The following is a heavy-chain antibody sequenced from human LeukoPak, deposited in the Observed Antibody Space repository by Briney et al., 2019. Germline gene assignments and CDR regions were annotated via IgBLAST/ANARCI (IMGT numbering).Heavy chain of an antibody. J-gene: IGHJ4*02. CDR1: GYTFTSYD. CDR3: ARGNPRRLGFGVVIY. CDR2: MNPNSGNT. D-gene: IGHD3-3*01. V-gene: IGHV1-8*01. Sequence: GASVKVSCKASGYTFTSYDINWVRQATGQGPEWMGWMNPNSGNTGYAQKFQGRVTMTRNTSISTAYMELSSLRSEDTAVYYCARGNPRRLGFGVVIYWGQGTLVTVSS.